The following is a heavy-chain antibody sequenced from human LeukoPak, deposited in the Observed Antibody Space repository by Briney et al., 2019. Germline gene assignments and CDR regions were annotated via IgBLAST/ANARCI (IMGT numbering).Heavy chain of an antibody. Sequence: GESLKTSGKGSGYSFTTYWLGWVRQMPGKGLGWMGIIYPGDSDTRYSPSFQGQVTISADKSVTTAYLQWSSLQASDTAMYYCALGAVRGLHAFDIWGQGTMVTVSS. CDR1: GYSFTTYW. V-gene: IGHV5-51*01. D-gene: IGHD3-10*01. CDR2: IYPGDSDT. J-gene: IGHJ3*02. CDR3: ALGAVRGLHAFDI.